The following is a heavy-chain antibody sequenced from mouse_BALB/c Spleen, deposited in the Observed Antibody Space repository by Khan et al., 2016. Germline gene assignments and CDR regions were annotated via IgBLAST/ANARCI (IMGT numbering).Heavy chain of an antibody. CDR1: GYSFTSYY. Sequence: LEESGPELMKPGASVKISCKASGYSFTSYYMHWVKQSHGKSLEWIGYIDPFNGGTSYNQKFKGKATLTVDKSSSTAYMHLSSLTSEDSAVYYCAGSAQSYYAMDYWGQGTSVTVSS. CDR2: IDPFNGGT. CDR3: AGSAQSYYAMDY. D-gene: IGHD1-1*01. V-gene: IGHV1S135*01. J-gene: IGHJ4*01.